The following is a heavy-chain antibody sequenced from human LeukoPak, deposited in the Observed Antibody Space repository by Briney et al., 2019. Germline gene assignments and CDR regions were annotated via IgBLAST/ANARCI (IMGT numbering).Heavy chain of an antibody. Sequence: KTSETLSLTCAVYGGSFSGYYWSWIRQPPGKGLEWIGEINHSGSTNYNPSLKSRVTISVDTSKNQFSLKLTSVTAADTAVYYCARKTALSGDYDWFDPWGQGTLVTVSS. V-gene: IGHV4-34*01. CDR3: ARKTALSGDYDWFDP. CDR2: INHSGST. CDR1: GGSFSGYY. J-gene: IGHJ5*02. D-gene: IGHD4-17*01.